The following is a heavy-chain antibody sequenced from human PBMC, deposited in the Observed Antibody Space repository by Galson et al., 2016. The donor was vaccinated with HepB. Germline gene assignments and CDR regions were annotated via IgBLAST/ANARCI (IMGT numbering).Heavy chain of an antibody. J-gene: IGHJ6*02. D-gene: IGHD2-21*02. V-gene: IGHV1-18*01. CDR3: ARDLGWGIGVVTASTYTMYF. Sequence: SVKVSCKASGYTFTSYGISWVRQAPGQGLEWMGWISAYNGNTNYVQKLQDRVTMTTDTSTSTAYMELRSLRSDDTAVYYCARDLGWGIGVVTASTYTMYFWGQGTTVTGSS. CDR2: ISAYNGNT. CDR1: GYTFTSYG.